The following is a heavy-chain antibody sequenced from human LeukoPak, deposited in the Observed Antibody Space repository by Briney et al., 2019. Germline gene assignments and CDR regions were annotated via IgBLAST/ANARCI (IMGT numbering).Heavy chain of an antibody. V-gene: IGHV3-30*18. CDR1: GFTFSSCG. CDR3: AKDTEYYDSNNSLCDY. D-gene: IGHD3-16*01. J-gene: IGHJ4*02. CDR2: ISYDGSNT. Sequence: PGGSLRLSCAASGFTFSSCGMHWVRQAPGRGLEWVAVISYDGSNTYYADSVKGRFTISRDNSKNTLYLQMNSLRAEDTAVYYCAKDTEYYDSNNSLCDYWGQGTLVTVSS.